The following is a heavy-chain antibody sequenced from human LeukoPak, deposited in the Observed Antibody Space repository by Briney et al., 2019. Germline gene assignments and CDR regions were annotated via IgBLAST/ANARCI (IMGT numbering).Heavy chain of an antibody. V-gene: IGHV3-9*03. CDR1: GFTFDDYA. D-gene: IGHD1-26*01. CDR2: ISWNSGSI. J-gene: IGHJ3*02. CDR3: AKEVGAAGGAFDI. Sequence: PGGSLRLSCAAPGFTFDDYAMHWVRQAPGKGLEWVSGISWNSGSIGYADSVKGRFTISRDNAKNSLYLQMNSLRAEDMALYYCAKEVGAAGGAFDIWGQGTMVTVSS.